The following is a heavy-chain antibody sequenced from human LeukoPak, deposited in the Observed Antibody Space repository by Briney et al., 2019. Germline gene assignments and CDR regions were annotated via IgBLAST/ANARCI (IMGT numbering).Heavy chain of an antibody. V-gene: IGHV4-61*02. CDR2: IYIRGNT. CDR3: ARGYWFYFDY. Sequence: SETLSLTCTVSGGSISSGSYYWSWIRQPAGRGLEWIGRIYIRGNTSYNPSLKSRVTISADTSKNQFSLKVSSVTAADTAVYYCARGYWFYFDYWGQGTLVTVSS. D-gene: IGHD2-8*02. CDR1: GGSISSGSYY. J-gene: IGHJ4*02.